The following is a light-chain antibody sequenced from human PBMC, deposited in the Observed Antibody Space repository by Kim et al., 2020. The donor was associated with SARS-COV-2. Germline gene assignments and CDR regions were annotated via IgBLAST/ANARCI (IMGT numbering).Light chain of an antibody. V-gene: IGKV3-20*01. J-gene: IGKJ4*01. CDR3: QRDGDSPGLT. CDR1: QRVFSNY. Sequence: PGERAPPSCTARQRVFSNYLAWYQPKPGQAPRLLIYDASSRASGIPDRFSGSGSGPDLILTIGRLGPEDFAVYHCQRDGDSPGLTFGGGTKVDIK. CDR2: DAS.